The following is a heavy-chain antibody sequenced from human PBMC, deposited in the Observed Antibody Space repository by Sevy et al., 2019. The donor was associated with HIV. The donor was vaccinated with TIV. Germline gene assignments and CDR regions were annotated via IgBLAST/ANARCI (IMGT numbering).Heavy chain of an antibody. V-gene: IGHV3-15*01. D-gene: IGHD6-19*01. CDR3: TTDFWAVAGLDY. J-gene: IGHJ4*02. Sequence: GGSLRLSCAASGFTFSNAWMSWVRQAPGKGLEWVDRIKRKTNGGTTDYAAPVKARFTISRDDSKNTLYLQMKSLKNGDTAVYYCTTDFWAVAGLDYWGQGTLVTVSS. CDR1: GFTFSNAW. CDR2: IKRKTNGGTT.